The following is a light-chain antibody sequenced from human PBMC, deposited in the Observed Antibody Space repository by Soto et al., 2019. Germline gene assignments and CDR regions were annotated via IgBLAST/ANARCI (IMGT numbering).Light chain of an antibody. CDR3: QQYGSSGT. V-gene: IGKV3-20*01. CDR1: QSVGDN. J-gene: IGKJ1*01. Sequence: EIVLTQSPGTLSLSPGERATLSCRASQSVGDNLGWYQQKPGQAPRLLIYGASTRATGVPARSSGSGSGTDFTLTISSLEPEDFAVYYCQQYGSSGTFGQGTKVDIK. CDR2: GAS.